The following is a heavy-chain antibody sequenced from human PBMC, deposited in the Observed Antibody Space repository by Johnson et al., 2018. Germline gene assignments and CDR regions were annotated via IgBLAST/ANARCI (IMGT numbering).Heavy chain of an antibody. CDR3: VRTGRMDV. D-gene: IGHD1-14*01. Sequence: EVQLVETGGGLVQPGGSLRLSCAASGFTFSSYSMNWVRQAPGKGLEWVSYISSSSSTIYYPDSVKGRFTISRDNAKNSLYLQMNSLRGEDTSVYYCVRTGRMDVWGKGTTVTVSS. V-gene: IGHV3-48*01. CDR1: GFTFSSYS. J-gene: IGHJ6*03. CDR2: ISSSSSTI.